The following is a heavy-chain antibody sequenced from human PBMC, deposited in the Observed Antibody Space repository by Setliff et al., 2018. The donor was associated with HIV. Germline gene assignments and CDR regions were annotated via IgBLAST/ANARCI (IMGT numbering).Heavy chain of an antibody. V-gene: IGHV1-69*06. CDR2: IIPIFGTA. CDR3: ARDPGEGGGGFLDWTIGYYYYMDV. D-gene: IGHD3-3*01. Sequence: SVKVSCKVSGGTFSSYAISWVRQAPGQGLEWMGRIIPIFGTANYAQKFQGRVAITADKSTSTAYMALSSLRSEDTAVYYCARDPGEGGGGFLDWTIGYYYYMDVWGKGATVTVSS. CDR1: GGTFSSYA. J-gene: IGHJ6*03.